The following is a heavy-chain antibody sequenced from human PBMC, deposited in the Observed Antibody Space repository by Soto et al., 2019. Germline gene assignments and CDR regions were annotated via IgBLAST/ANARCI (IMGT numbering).Heavy chain of an antibody. V-gene: IGHV3-23*01. CDR1: GFTFSSYS. Sequence: EVQLLESGGGLVQPGGSLRLSCAPSGFTFSSYSMNWVRQAPGKGLEWVSGISGSGGSTWYADSVKGRFTISRDNSNNTLYLQMNSLRAEDTALYYCAKDLEQWMVPRDYWGQGTLVIVSS. CDR3: AKDLEQWMVPRDY. CDR2: ISGSGGST. D-gene: IGHD6-19*01. J-gene: IGHJ4*02.